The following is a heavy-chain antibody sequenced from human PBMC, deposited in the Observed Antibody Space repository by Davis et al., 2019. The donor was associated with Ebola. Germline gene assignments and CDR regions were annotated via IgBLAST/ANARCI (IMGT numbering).Heavy chain of an antibody. D-gene: IGHD2-15*01. CDR1: GYKLTSYA. CDR2: ISAYNGNT. CDR3: ARGYCSGGSCYSPDY. Sequence: ASVKVSCKASGYKLTSYAMNWVRQAPGQGLEWMGWISAYNGNTNYAQKLQGRVTMTTDTSTSTAYMELRSLRSDDTAVYYCARGYCSGGSCYSPDYWGQGTLVTVSS. V-gene: IGHV1-18*01. J-gene: IGHJ4*02.